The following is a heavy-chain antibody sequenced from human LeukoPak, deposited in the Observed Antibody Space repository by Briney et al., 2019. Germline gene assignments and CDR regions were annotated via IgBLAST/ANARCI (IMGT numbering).Heavy chain of an antibody. CDR3: ARGYCSGGSCYSVENWFDP. CDR1: GYTFTGYY. J-gene: IGHJ5*02. Sequence: ASVKVSCKATGYTFTGYYMFWVRKAPGQGLEMMGRINPNNGGTNYAQKFQGRVTMTRDTSISTAYMELSRLRSDDTAVYYCARGYCSGGSCYSVENWFDPWGQGTLVTVSS. D-gene: IGHD2-15*01. CDR2: INPNNGGT. V-gene: IGHV1-2*06.